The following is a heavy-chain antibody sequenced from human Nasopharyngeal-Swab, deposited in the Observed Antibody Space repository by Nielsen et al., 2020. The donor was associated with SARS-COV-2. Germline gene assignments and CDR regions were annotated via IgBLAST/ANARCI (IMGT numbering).Heavy chain of an antibody. CDR2: IRSKAYGGTT. J-gene: IGHJ3*02. V-gene: IGHV3-49*02. D-gene: IGHD1-20*01. CDR3: TRDLYNWNHDAFDI. Sequence: WIRQPPGQGLEWVGFIRSKAYGGTTEYAASVKGRFTISRDDSKSIAYLQMNSLKTEDTAVYYCTRDLYNWNHDAFDIWGQGTMVTVSS.